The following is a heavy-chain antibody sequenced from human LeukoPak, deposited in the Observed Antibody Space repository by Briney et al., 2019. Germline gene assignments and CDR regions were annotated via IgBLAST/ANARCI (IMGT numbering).Heavy chain of an antibody. CDR1: GFTFSSYS. Sequence: GGSLRLSCAASGFTFSSYSMNWVRQAPGKGLEWVSSISSSSSYIYYSDSVKGRFTISRDNAKNSLYLQMNRLRAKDMAVYYCARDLRGWYYFDYWGQGTLVTVSS. CDR3: ARDLRGWYYFDY. J-gene: IGHJ4*02. V-gene: IGHV3-21*01. D-gene: IGHD6-19*01. CDR2: ISSSSSYI.